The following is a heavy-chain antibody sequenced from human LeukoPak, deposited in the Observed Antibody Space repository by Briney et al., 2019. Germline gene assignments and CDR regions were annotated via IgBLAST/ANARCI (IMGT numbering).Heavy chain of an antibody. Sequence: GGSLRLSCAASGFTFSSYSMNWVRQAPGKGLEWVSSISSSSYIYYADSVKGRFTISRDNAKNSLYLQMNSLRAEDTAVYYCARDSRRNTNWFDPWGQGTLVTVSS. D-gene: IGHD1/OR15-1a*01. CDR2: ISSSSYI. CDR1: GFTFSSYS. CDR3: ARDSRRNTNWFDP. V-gene: IGHV3-21*01. J-gene: IGHJ5*02.